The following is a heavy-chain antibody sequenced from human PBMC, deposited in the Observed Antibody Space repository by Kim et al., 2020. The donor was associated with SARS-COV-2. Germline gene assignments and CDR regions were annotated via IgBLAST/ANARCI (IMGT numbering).Heavy chain of an antibody. V-gene: IGHV3-33*01. J-gene: IGHJ4*02. D-gene: IGHD3-22*01. CDR3: ARDLGYDSSGYLRY. Sequence: ADSVEGRFNISRDNSKNTLYLQMNSRRAEDTAVYYCARDLGYDSSGYLRYWGQGTLVTVSS.